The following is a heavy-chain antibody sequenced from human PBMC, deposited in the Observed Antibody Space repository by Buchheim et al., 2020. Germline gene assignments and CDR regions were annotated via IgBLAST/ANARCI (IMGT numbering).Heavy chain of an antibody. CDR3: ARYGSYSTYMDV. J-gene: IGHJ6*03. CDR2: INSDGSST. V-gene: IGHV3-74*01. CDR1: GFTFSSYW. Sequence: EVQLVESGGGLVQPGGSLRLSCAASGFTFSSYWMHWVRQAPGKGLVCVSLINSDGSSTNSADSVKGRFTISRYNAKNTRYLQMNSLRAEDTAVYYCARYGSYSTYMDVWGKGTT. D-gene: IGHD4-11*01.